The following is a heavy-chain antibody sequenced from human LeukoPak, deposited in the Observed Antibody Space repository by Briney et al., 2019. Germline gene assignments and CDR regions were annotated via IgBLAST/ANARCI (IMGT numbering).Heavy chain of an antibody. CDR3: ARGRGTMLPDY. J-gene: IGHJ4*02. CDR1: GYTFTDYY. D-gene: IGHD3-10*02. CDR2: MNPNSGNT. Sequence: ASVKVSCKASGYTFTDYYVHWVRQATGQGLEWMGWMNPNSGNTGYAQKFQGRVTITRNTSISTAYMELSSLRSEDTAVYYCARGRGTMLPDYWGQGTLVTVSS. V-gene: IGHV1-8*03.